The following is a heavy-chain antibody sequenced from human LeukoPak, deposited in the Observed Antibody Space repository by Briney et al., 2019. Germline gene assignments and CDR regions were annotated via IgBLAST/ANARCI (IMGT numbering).Heavy chain of an antibody. D-gene: IGHD6-13*01. V-gene: IGHV4-39*01. J-gene: IGHJ4*02. CDR2: IYYSGST. CDR3: ARALGSSSWYYFDY. CDR1: GGSISSSSYY. Sequence: SETLSLTCTASGGSISSSSYYWGWIRQPPGKGLEWIGSIYYSGSTYYNPSLKSRVTISVDTSKNQFSLKLSSVTAADTAVYYCARALGSSSWYYFDYWGQGTLVTVSS.